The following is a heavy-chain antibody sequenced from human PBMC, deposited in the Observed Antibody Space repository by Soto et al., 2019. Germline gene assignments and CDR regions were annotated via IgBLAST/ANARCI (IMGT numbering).Heavy chain of an antibody. D-gene: IGHD5-12*01. CDR2: IFPGDSDT. Sequence: GEALKISFKGSGYNFTSYWSGWVRQKPRKGLEWMGIIFPGDSDTRYSPSFQGQVTISADKSINTAYLQWTSLKASDTAIYYCARARVSTPRLEDPFDVWGQGTMVTVSS. CDR1: GYNFTSYW. CDR3: ARARVSTPRLEDPFDV. J-gene: IGHJ3*01. V-gene: IGHV5-51*01.